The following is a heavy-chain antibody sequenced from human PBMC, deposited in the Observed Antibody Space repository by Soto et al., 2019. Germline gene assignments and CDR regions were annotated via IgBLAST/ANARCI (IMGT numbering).Heavy chain of an antibody. V-gene: IGHV1-69*01. CDR2: SIPNFGTA. D-gene: IGHD2-2*01. CDR1: GGTFSSYA. CDR3: ASPRYCSSTSCYAVWVYFDY. J-gene: IGHJ4*02. Sequence: QVQLVQSGAEVKKPGSSVKVSCTASGGTFSSYAISWVRQAPGQGLEWMGGSIPNFGTANYAQKVQGRVTINAAESTSTAYMELSSLRSEDTSVYYCASPRYCSSTSCYAVWVYFDYWGQGTLVTVSS.